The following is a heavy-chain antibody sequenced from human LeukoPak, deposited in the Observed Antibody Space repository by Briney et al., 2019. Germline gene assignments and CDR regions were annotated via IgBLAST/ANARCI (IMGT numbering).Heavy chain of an antibody. CDR2: FDPEDGET. CDR3: ATDQRGAGLGYRYGSGSYNGMDV. Sequence: ASVKVSCKVSGYTLTELSMHWVRQTPGKGLEWMGGFDPEDGETLYAQKFQCRVTMTEDTSTDTAYMELSSLRSEDTAVYYCATDQRGAGLGYRYGSGSYNGMDVWGQGTTVTVSS. V-gene: IGHV1-24*01. D-gene: IGHD3-10*01. J-gene: IGHJ6*02. CDR1: GYTLTELS.